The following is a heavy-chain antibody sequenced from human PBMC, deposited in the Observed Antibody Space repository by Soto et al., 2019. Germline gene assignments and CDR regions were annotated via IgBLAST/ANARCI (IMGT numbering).Heavy chain of an antibody. V-gene: IGHV4-39*01. Sequence: PSETLSLTCTVSGGSISSSSYYWGWIRQPPGKGMERIGSIYYSGSTYYNPSLKSRVTISVDTSKNQFSLKLSSVTAADTAVYYCARHVHHCGGDCYPYYFDYWGQGTLVTVSS. J-gene: IGHJ4*02. CDR3: ARHVHHCGGDCYPYYFDY. D-gene: IGHD2-21*02. CDR2: IYYSGST. CDR1: GGSISSSSYY.